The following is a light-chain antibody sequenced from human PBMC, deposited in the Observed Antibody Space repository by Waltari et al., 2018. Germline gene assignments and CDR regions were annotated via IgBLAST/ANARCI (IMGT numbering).Light chain of an antibody. CDR1: SGHRSDA. CDR2: VNSDGSH. J-gene: IGLJ3*02. V-gene: IGLV4-69*01. Sequence: QLVLTQSPSASASLGASVKLTCTPSSGHRSDAIAWHQQQPEKGPRYLMKVNSDGSHSKGDGIPDRFSGSSSGAERYLTISSLQSEDEADYYCQTGRHGIWVFGGGTKLTVL. CDR3: QTGRHGIWV.